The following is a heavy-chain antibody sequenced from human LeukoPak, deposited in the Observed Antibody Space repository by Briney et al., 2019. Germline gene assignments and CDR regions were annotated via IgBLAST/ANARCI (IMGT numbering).Heavy chain of an antibody. CDR3: ARGAPPQN. CDR2: VYYTGAS. J-gene: IGHJ4*02. CDR1: GGFNTHYY. V-gene: IGHV4-39*07. Sequence: SETLSLTCSVSGGFNTHYYWGWIRQPPGKGLEWIGSVYYTGASYYNPSLKSRVTISIDTSKNHFSLNLTSVTAADTAVYYCARGAPPQNWGQGALVTVSS.